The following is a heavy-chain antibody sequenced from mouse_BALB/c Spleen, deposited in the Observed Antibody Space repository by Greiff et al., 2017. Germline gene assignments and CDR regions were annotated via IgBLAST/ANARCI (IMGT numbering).Heavy chain of an antibody. V-gene: IGHV1-20*02. Sequence: EVQLQQSGPELVKPGASVKISCKASGYSFTGYFMNWVMQSHGKSLEWIGRINPYNGDTFYNQKFKGKATLTVDKSSSTAHMELRSLASEDSAVYYCARFDYDDGGYFDYWGQGTTLTVSS. J-gene: IGHJ2*01. D-gene: IGHD2-4*01. CDR1: GYSFTGYF. CDR2: INPYNGDT. CDR3: ARFDYDDGGYFDY.